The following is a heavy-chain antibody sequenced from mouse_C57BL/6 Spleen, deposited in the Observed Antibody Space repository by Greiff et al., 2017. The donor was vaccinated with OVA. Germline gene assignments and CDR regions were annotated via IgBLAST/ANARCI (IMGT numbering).Heavy chain of an antibody. CDR1: GYTFTDYE. D-gene: IGHD1-1*01. J-gene: IGHJ2*01. CDR3: TVMYYYGSSYSD. CDR2: IDPETGGT. Sequence: VQLQQSGAELVRPGASVTLSCKASGYTFTDYEMHWVKQTPVHGLEWIGAIDPETGGTAYNQKFKGKAILTADKSSSTAYMELRSLTSEDSAVYYSTVMYYYGSSYSDWGEGTTLTVSS. V-gene: IGHV1-15*01.